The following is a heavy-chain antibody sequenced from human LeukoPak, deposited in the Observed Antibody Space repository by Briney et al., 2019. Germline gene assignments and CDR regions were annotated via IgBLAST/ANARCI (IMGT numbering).Heavy chain of an antibody. V-gene: IGHV3-30*02. D-gene: IGHD3-22*01. J-gene: IGHJ3*02. CDR1: GFTFSSYG. CDR3: AKAGYDSSGYGLDAFDI. CDR2: IRYDGSNK. Sequence: PGGSLRLSCAASGFTFSSYGMHWVRQAPGKGLEWVAFIRYDGSNKYYADSVKGRFTISRDNSKNTLYLQMNSLRVEDTAVYYCAKAGYDSSGYGLDAFDIWGQGTMVTVSS.